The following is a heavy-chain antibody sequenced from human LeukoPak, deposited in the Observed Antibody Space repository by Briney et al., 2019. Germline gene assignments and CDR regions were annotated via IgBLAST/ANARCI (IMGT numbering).Heavy chain of an antibody. J-gene: IGHJ1*01. Sequence: SETLSLTCAVYGGSFSGYYWSWIRQPPGKGLEWVGEINHSGSTNYNPSLKSRVTISVDTSKNQFSLKLSSVTAADTAVYYCARLRQWLVPGYFQHWGQGTLVTASS. CDR2: INHSGST. CDR3: ARLRQWLVPGYFQH. CDR1: GGSFSGYY. D-gene: IGHD6-19*01. V-gene: IGHV4-34*01.